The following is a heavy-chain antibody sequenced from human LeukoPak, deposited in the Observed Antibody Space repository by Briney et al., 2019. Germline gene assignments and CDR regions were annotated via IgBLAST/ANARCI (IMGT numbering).Heavy chain of an antibody. J-gene: IGHJ4*02. CDR1: GGAFSGYY. D-gene: IGHD5-12*01. V-gene: IGHV4-34*01. CDR3: ARAGWLRTKGYFDY. CDR2: INHSGST. Sequence: PLGTLFLPCAVFGGAFSGYYWSWVRQPPRKGLEWIGEINHSGSTNYNPSLKSRVTISVDTSKNQFSLKLSSVTAADTAVYYCARAGWLRTKGYFDYWGQGTLVTVSS.